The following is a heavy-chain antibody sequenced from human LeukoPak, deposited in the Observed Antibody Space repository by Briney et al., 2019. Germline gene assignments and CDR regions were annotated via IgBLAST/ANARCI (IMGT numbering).Heavy chain of an antibody. CDR1: GYTFTSYG. D-gene: IGHD3-22*01. V-gene: IGHV1-18*01. Sequence: ASVKVSCKASGYTFTSYGISWVRQAPGQGLEWMGWISAYNGNTNYAQKLQGRVTMTTDTSTSTAYMELRSLRSDDTAVYYCAREDDYYDSSGYYYAAFDIWGQGTMVTVSS. CDR2: ISAYNGNT. J-gene: IGHJ3*02. CDR3: AREDDYYDSSGYYYAAFDI.